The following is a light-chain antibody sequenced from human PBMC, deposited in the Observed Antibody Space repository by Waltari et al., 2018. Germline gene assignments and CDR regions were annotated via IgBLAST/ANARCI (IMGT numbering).Light chain of an antibody. Sequence: DIVLTQSPATVSLSPGQRATLSCRTSQRVSSLVAWYHQKPGQPPRLLIADASNRASGISDRITASGSGLDFTLTISSLEPEDVGVYYCQQRDNWPWTFGQGTKVEIK. CDR3: QQRDNWPWT. J-gene: IGKJ1*01. CDR2: DAS. CDR1: QRVSSL. V-gene: IGKV3-11*01.